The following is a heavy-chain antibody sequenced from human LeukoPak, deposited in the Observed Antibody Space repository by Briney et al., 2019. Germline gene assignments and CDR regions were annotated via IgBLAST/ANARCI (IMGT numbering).Heavy chain of an antibody. Sequence: SETLSLTRAVYGGSFSGYYWSWIRQPPGKGLEWIGEINHSGSTNYNPSLKSRVTISVDTSKNQFSLKLSSVTAADTAVYYCARGFYCSSTSCWFDPWGQGTLATVSS. CDR2: INHSGST. J-gene: IGHJ5*02. D-gene: IGHD2-2*01. V-gene: IGHV4-34*01. CDR1: GGSFSGYY. CDR3: ARGFYCSSTSCWFDP.